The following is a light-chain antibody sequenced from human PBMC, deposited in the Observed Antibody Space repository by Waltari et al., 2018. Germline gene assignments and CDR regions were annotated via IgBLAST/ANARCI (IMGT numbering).Light chain of an antibody. V-gene: IGLV4-69*01. Sequence: QLVLTQSPSASASLGASVKLTCTLSSGHSTNIIAWHQQQPEKGPRYLMKVNSDGSHGKGDQIPDRFSGSSSGAEHYLTISSLQSEDEADYYCQTGGHGTWVFGGGTKLTVL. CDR1: SGHSTNI. CDR3: QTGGHGTWV. CDR2: VNSDGSH. J-gene: IGLJ3*02.